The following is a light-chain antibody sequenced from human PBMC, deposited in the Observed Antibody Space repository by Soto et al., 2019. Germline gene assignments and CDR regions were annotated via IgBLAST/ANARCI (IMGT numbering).Light chain of an antibody. CDR3: QQYYSSPFT. J-gene: IGKJ3*01. Sequence: DIVMTQSPDSLALSLGERATINCESSRSVLSSSNNKNFLAWYQQKPRQPPRLLIYWASTRESGVPDRFSGSGSGTDFTLTISSLQAEDVAVYYCQQYYSSPFTFGPGTKVEIK. CDR1: RSVLSSSNNKNF. CDR2: WAS. V-gene: IGKV4-1*01.